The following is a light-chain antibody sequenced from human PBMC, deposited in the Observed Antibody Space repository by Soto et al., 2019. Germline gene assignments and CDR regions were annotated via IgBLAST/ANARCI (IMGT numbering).Light chain of an antibody. J-gene: IGKJ5*01. Sequence: IQMTQSPSSLSASVGDRVTISCRTSQSISSYLNWYQQKPGKAPKLLIYAASSLQSGVPSRFSGSGSGTDFTLTINSLQPEDFATYYCQQSYTTPPTFGQGTRLEIK. CDR1: QSISSY. V-gene: IGKV1-39*01. CDR3: QQSYTTPPT. CDR2: AAS.